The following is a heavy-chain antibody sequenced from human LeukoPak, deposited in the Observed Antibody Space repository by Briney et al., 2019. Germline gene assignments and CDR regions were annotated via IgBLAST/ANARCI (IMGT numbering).Heavy chain of an antibody. J-gene: IGHJ4*02. CDR1: GYTLTELS. Sequence: ASVKVSCKVSGYTLTELSMHWVRQAPGKGLEWMGGFDPEDGETIYAQKLQGRVTMTTDTSTSTAYMELRSLRSDDTAVYYCARDVIAAADLFDYWGQGTLVTVSS. CDR3: ARDVIAAADLFDY. V-gene: IGHV1-24*01. D-gene: IGHD6-13*01. CDR2: FDPEDGET.